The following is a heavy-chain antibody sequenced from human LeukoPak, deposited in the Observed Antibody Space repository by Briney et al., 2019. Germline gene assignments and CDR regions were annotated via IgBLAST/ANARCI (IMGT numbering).Heavy chain of an antibody. CDR2: MSGSGYYT. J-gene: IGHJ6*03. D-gene: IGHD3-3*01. Sequence: PRGSLRLSCAASGFAFSNFAMSWVRQAPGKGLEWVSAMSGSGYYTYYVESVKGRFTISRDNSKNTLYLHMNSLRADDTAVYYCAKMEGQRLYDYCMDVWGRGATVTVSS. CDR1: GFAFSNFA. V-gene: IGHV3-23*01. CDR3: AKMEGQRLYDYCMDV.